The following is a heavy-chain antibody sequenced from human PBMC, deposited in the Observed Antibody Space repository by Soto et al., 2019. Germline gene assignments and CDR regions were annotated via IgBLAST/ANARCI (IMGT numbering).Heavy chain of an antibody. CDR3: VKGEYYYDSSGYYPFDY. CDR2: IIPILGIA. J-gene: IGHJ4*02. D-gene: IGHD3-22*01. CDR1: GGTFSSYT. V-gene: IGHV1-69*02. Sequence: SVKVSCKASGGTFSSYTISWVRQAPGQGLEWMGRIIPILGIANYADSVKGRFTISRDNSKNTQYLQMSSLRADDTAVYYCVKGEYYYDSSGYYPFDYWGQGTLVTVS.